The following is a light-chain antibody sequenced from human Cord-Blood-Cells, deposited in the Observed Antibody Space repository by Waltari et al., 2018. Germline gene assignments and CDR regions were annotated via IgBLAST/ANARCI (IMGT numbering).Light chain of an antibody. CDR2: DAS. Sequence: EIVLKQSPATLSLSPGERATLSCRASQSVSSYLAWYQQKPGQAPRLLIYDASNRATGITARFSGSGSETDFTLTISSLEPEDFAVYYCQQRSNWPLFTFGPGTKVDIK. V-gene: IGKV3-11*01. CDR3: QQRSNWPLFT. J-gene: IGKJ3*01. CDR1: QSVSSY.